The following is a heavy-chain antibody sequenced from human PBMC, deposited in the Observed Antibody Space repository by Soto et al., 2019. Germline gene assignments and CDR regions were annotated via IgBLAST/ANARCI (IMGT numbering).Heavy chain of an antibody. Sequence: QVQLVQSGAEVKKPGASVKVSCKASGYTFTSYDINWVRQATGHGLEWMGWMNPNSGNAGYAQKFQGRVTMTRNTSISTAYMELSSLRSEDTAVYYCARGGEQGYYYYYGMDVWGQGTTVTVSS. CDR3: ARGGEQGYYYYYGMDV. CDR2: MNPNSGNA. V-gene: IGHV1-8*01. J-gene: IGHJ6*02. D-gene: IGHD3-10*01. CDR1: GYTFTSYD.